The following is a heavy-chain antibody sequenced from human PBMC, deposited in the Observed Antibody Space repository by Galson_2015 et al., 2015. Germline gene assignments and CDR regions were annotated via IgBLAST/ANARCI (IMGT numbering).Heavy chain of an antibody. CDR3: ATRGSYPTPYSFDY. CDR2: LGGSGGST. CDR1: GFTFSSYA. D-gene: IGHD1-26*01. Sequence: SLRLSCAASGFTFSSYAMTWVRQAPGKGLEWVSALGGSGGSTYYADSVKGRFTISRDNSKNTLYLQMNSLRAEDTAIYYCATRGSYPTPYSFDYWGQGTLVAVSS. V-gene: IGHV3-23*01. J-gene: IGHJ4*02.